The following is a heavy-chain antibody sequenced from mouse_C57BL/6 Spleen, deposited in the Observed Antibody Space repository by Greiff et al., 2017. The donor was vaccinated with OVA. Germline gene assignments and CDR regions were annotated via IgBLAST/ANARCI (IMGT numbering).Heavy chain of an antibody. V-gene: IGHV10-1*01. CDR2: IRSKSNNYAT. CDR3: VRLGREGYFDY. D-gene: IGHD4-1*01. Sequence: VQLKESGGGLVQPKGSLKLSCAASGFSFNTYAMNWVRQAPGKGLEWVARIRSKSNNYATYYGDIVKDRFTNSRDDSESMLYLQMNNLKTEDTAMYYCVRLGREGYFDYGGQGTTLTVSS. CDR1: GFSFNTYA. J-gene: IGHJ2*01.